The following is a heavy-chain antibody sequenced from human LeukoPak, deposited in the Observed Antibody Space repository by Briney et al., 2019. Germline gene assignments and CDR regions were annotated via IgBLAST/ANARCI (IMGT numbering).Heavy chain of an antibody. CDR2: INPNSGGT. D-gene: IGHD3-10*01. J-gene: IGHJ4*02. CDR1: GYTFTGYY. CDR3: ARDSEVLLWFGELFPLKYYFDY. V-gene: IGHV1-2*02. Sequence: ASVKVSCKAPGYTFTGYYMHWVRQAPGQGVEWMGWINPNSGGTNYAQKFKGSVTMTRDTSSSTAYMELSRLRSDDTAVYYCARDSEVLLWFGELFPLKYYFDYWGQGTLVTVSS.